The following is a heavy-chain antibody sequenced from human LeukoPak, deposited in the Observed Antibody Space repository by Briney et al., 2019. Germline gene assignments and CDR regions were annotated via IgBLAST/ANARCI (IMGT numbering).Heavy chain of an antibody. CDR2: ISNDGSNK. J-gene: IGHJ4*02. Sequence: PGGSLRLSCAASGFTFSSYGMHWVRQAPGKGLEWVAVISNDGSNKYYADSVKGRFTISRDNSKNTLYLQMNSLRAEDTAVHYCAKAGYSSSWYVDYWGQGTLVLVSS. D-gene: IGHD6-13*01. CDR1: GFTFSSYG. CDR3: AKAGYSSSWYVDY. V-gene: IGHV3-30*18.